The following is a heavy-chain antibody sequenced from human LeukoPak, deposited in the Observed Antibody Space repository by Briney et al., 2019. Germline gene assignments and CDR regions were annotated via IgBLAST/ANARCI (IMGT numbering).Heavy chain of an antibody. J-gene: IGHJ6*02. CDR1: GVSISSGDYY. V-gene: IGHV4-30-4*01. CDR3: ARESRYDFSSGYGMDV. Sequence: PSETLSLTCTVSGVSISSGDYYWSWIRQPPGKGLEWIGYIYYSGSTYYNPSLKSRVTLSVDTSKNQFSLKLSSVTAADTAVYYCARESRYDFSSGYGMDVWGQGTTVTVSS. CDR2: IYYSGST. D-gene: IGHD3-3*01.